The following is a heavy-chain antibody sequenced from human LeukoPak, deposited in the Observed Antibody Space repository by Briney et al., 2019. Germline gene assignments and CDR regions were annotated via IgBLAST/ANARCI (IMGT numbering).Heavy chain of an antibody. Sequence: QPGGSLRLSCAASGFTFSSYEMNWVRHAPGKGLEWVSYISSSGSTIYYADSVKGRFTISRDNAKNSLYLQMNSLRAEDTAVYYCARDDDFWSGSGYYYYGMDVWGQGTTVTVSS. CDR3: ARDDDFWSGSGYYYYGMDV. D-gene: IGHD3-3*01. CDR2: ISSSGSTI. J-gene: IGHJ6*02. CDR1: GFTFSSYE. V-gene: IGHV3-48*03.